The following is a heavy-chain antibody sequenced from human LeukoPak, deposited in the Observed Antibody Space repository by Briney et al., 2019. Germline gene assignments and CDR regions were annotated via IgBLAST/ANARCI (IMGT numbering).Heavy chain of an antibody. CDR1: GFTFSDYY. Sequence: GGSLRLSCAASGFTFSDYYMSWIRQAPGKGLEWVSYISSSGSTIYYADSVKGRFTISRDNAKNSLYLQMNSLRAEDTAVYYCARDFAAGQYYYDSSGSIGGYWGQGIFVTVSS. CDR3: ARDFAAGQYYYDSSGSIGGY. V-gene: IGHV3-11*04. D-gene: IGHD3-22*01. J-gene: IGHJ4*02. CDR2: ISSSGSTI.